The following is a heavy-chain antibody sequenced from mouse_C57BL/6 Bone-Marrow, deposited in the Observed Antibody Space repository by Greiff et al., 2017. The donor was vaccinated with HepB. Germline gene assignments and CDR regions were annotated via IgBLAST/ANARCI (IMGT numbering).Heavy chain of an antibody. CDR2: INPGSGGT. Sequence: QVQLQQSGAELVRPGTSVKVSCKASGYAFTNYLIEWVKQRPGQGLEWIGVINPGSGGTNYNEKFKGKATLTADKSSSTAYMQLSSLTSEDSAVYFCARRSTMAYLGDYWGQGTTLTVSS. D-gene: IGHD2-1*01. CDR1: GYAFTNYL. CDR3: ARRSTMAYLGDY. V-gene: IGHV1-54*01. J-gene: IGHJ2*01.